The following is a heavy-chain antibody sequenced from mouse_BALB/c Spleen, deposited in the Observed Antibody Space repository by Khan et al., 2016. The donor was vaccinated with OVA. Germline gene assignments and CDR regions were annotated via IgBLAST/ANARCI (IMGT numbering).Heavy chain of an antibody. Sequence: QVQLQQSGAELVKPGASVKLSCKTSGYTFTNYWIQWVKQRPGQGLGWIGEIFPGTGTTYYNENFKAKATLTIDTSSSPAYMQLSSLTSEDSAVDFCARGYFGNYEFAYWGQGTLVTVSA. CDR1: GYTFTNYW. V-gene: IGHV1S132*01. J-gene: IGHJ3*01. CDR2: IFPGTGTT. D-gene: IGHD2-1*01. CDR3: ARGYFGNYEFAY.